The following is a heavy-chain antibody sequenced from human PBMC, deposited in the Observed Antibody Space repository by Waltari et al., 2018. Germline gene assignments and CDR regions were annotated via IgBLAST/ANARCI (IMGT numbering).Heavy chain of an antibody. Sequence: EVQLVESGGGLVQPGGSLRLSCDASGFTFSSYWMHWVRQVPGKGLVWVGRITGDGSGTTYAASVKGRFTSSRDNAKNTLFLQMNSLRDEDTAVYYCVRYVVVTAGDYWGQGTLVAVSS. V-gene: IGHV3-74*03. D-gene: IGHD2-21*02. CDR1: GFTFSSYW. CDR2: ITGDGSGT. CDR3: VRYVVVTAGDY. J-gene: IGHJ4*02.